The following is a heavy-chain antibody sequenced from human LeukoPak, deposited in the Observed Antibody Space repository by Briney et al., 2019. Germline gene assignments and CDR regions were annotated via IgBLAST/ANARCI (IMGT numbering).Heavy chain of an antibody. CDR2: ISESGDTT. J-gene: IGHJ4*02. D-gene: IGHD5-18*01. CDR3: ARGMRIQLWSPFDY. CDR1: GFTFSRYA. V-gene: IGHV3-23*01. Sequence: GGSLRLSCAASGFTFSRYAMSWVRQAPGKGLEWVSIISESGDTTYYADSVKGRFTISRDNSKNTLYLQMNSLRAEDTAVYYCARGMRIQLWSPFDYWGQGTLVTVSS.